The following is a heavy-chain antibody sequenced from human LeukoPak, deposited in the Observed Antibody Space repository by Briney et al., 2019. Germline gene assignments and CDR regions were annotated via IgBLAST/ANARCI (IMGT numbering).Heavy chain of an antibody. J-gene: IGHJ4*02. V-gene: IGHV3-21*01. Sequence: GGSLRLSCAVSGFTFSGSAMHWVRQAPGKGLEWVSSISSSSSYIYYADSGKGRFTISRDNAKNSLYLQMNSLRAEDTAVYYCGGYYYASSGHPDYWGQGTLVTVSS. CDR1: GFTFSGSA. CDR2: ISSSSSYI. CDR3: GGYYYASSGHPDY. D-gene: IGHD3-22*01.